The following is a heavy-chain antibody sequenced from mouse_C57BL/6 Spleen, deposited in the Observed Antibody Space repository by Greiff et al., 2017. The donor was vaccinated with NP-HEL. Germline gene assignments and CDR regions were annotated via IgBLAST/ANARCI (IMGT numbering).Heavy chain of an antibody. Sequence: VQLQQSGAELVRPGASVTLSCKASGYTFTDYEMHWVKQTPVHGLEWIGAIDPETGGTAYNQKFTGKAILTADKSSSTAYMELRSLTSEDSAVYYCRGTTAPDYWGQGTTLTVSS. J-gene: IGHJ2*01. CDR3: RGTTAPDY. CDR2: IDPETGGT. D-gene: IGHD1-2*01. CDR1: GYTFTDYE. V-gene: IGHV1-15*01.